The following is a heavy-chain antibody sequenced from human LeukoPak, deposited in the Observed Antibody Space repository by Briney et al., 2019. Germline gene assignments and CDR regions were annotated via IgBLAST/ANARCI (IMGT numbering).Heavy chain of an antibody. CDR1: GGSISSSSYY. J-gene: IGHJ4*02. Sequence: SETLSLTCTVSGGSISSSSYYWGWIRQPPGKGLEWIGSIYYSGSTYYNPSLKSRVTISVDTSKNQFSLKLSSVTAADTAVYYCARHLRFVSGGWYEYFDYWGQGTLVTVSP. D-gene: IGHD6-19*01. V-gene: IGHV4-39*01. CDR3: ARHLRFVSGGWYEYFDY. CDR2: IYYSGST.